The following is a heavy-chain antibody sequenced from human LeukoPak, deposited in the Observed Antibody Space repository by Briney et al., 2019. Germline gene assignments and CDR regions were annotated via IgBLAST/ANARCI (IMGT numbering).Heavy chain of an antibody. V-gene: IGHV3-9*01. CDR3: AGIAAAGTGY. Sequence: PGGSLRLSCAASGFTFDDYAMHWVRQAPGKGLEWVSGISWNSGSIGYADSVKGRFTNSRDNAKNSLYLQMNSLRAEDTALYYRAGIAAAGTGYWGQGTLVTVSS. CDR2: ISWNSGSI. CDR1: GFTFDDYA. J-gene: IGHJ4*02. D-gene: IGHD6-13*01.